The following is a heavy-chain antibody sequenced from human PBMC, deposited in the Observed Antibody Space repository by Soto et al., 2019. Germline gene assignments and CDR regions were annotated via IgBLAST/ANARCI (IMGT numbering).Heavy chain of an antibody. CDR2: IYSGGST. J-gene: IGHJ6*02. CDR3: ARDGGAAATYYYCGMDV. CDR1: GFTVSSNY. D-gene: IGHD3-16*01. Sequence: GGSLRLSCAASGFTVSSNYMSWVRQAPGKGLEWVSVIYSGGSTYYADSVKGRFTISRDNSKNTLYLQMNSLRAEDTAVYYCARDGGAAATYYYCGMDVWGQGTTVTVSS. V-gene: IGHV3-53*01.